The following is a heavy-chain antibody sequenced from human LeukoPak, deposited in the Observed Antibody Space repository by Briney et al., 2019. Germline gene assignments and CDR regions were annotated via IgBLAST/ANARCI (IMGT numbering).Heavy chain of an antibody. CDR3: ARDLAAGGPCNY. CDR2: IKQDGSEK. Sequence: SGGSLRLSCAASGFTFSGYWMSWVRQAPGKGLEWVANIKQDGSEKYYVDSVRGRFTISRDNAKNSLFLQMDSLRVEDTAVYYRARDLAAGGPCNYWGQGTLVTVSS. J-gene: IGHJ4*02. CDR1: GFTFSGYW. V-gene: IGHV3-7*01. D-gene: IGHD6-13*01.